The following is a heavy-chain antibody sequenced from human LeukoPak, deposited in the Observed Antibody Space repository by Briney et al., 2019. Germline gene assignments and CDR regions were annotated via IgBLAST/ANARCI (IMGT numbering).Heavy chain of an antibody. Sequence: PSETLSLTCTVSGGSISSSSYYWGWIRQPPGQGLEWIGSIYYSGSTYYNPSLKSRVTISVDTSKNQFSLKLSSVTAADTAVYYCARLEIAVAGTGYYYGMDVWGQGTTVTVSS. CDR2: IYYSGST. J-gene: IGHJ6*02. D-gene: IGHD6-19*01. V-gene: IGHV4-39*01. CDR1: GGSISSSSYY. CDR3: ARLEIAVAGTGYYYGMDV.